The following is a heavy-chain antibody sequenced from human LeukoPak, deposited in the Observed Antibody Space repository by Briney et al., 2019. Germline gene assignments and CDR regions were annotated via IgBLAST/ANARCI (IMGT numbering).Heavy chain of an antibody. J-gene: IGHJ4*02. CDR2: ISSGSNNI. CDR1: GFTFSSYS. Sequence: AGGSLRLSCTASGFTFSSYSMNWVRQAPGKGLEWVSSISSGSNNIYYADSVKGRFAISRDNGKNSLYLQMDSLRADDTAVYYCGRVRCSGGTCYTYSSGWAFEFWGQGSLVIVSS. V-gene: IGHV3-21*01. CDR3: GRVRCSGGTCYTYSSGWAFEF. D-gene: IGHD2-15*01.